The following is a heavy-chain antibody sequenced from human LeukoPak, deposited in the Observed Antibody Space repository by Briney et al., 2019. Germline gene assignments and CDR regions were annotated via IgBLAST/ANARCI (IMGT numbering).Heavy chain of an antibody. D-gene: IGHD2-2*02. Sequence: PSETLPLTCSVSNGSISSHFWTWPRQPPGKGLEWSGHIHYSGSTNYNPSTKSRVTMSLDTSTNRFSLKLTSVTAAATAIFYCARLRPLLDQLLYFAFDSWGQGTLVTVSS. J-gene: IGHJ4*02. CDR1: NGSISSHF. V-gene: IGHV4-59*11. CDR2: IHYSGST. CDR3: ARLRPLLDQLLYFAFDS.